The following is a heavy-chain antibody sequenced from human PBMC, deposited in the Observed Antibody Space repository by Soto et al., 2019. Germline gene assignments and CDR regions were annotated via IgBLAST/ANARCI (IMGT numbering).Heavy chain of an antibody. D-gene: IGHD5-12*01. V-gene: IGHV4-31*02. CDR3: ARGGGGYDPELFDY. Sequence: LCGGSISSGGYYWSWIRQHPGKGLEWIGYIYYSGSTYYNPSLKSRVTISVDTSKNQFSLKLSSVTAADTAVYYCARGGGGYDPELFDYWGQGTLVTVSS. J-gene: IGHJ4*02. CDR1: GGSISSGGYY. CDR2: IYYSGST.